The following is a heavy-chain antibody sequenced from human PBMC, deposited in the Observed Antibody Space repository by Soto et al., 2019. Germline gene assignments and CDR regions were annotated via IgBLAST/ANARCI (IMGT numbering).Heavy chain of an antibody. D-gene: IGHD6-6*01. Sequence: GGSLKLSCAASGFTFSSYGMHWVRQAPGKGLEWVVVIWYDGSNNYYADAVKGRFTTSRDNSKNTLYLQMNSLRAEDTAVYYCARANAGSSYDAFDIWGQGTMVTVSS. CDR2: IWYDGSNN. V-gene: IGHV3-33*01. J-gene: IGHJ3*02. CDR3: ARANAGSSYDAFDI. CDR1: GFTFSSYG.